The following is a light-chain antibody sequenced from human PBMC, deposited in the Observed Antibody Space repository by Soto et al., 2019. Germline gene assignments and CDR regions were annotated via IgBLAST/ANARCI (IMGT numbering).Light chain of an antibody. V-gene: IGKV3-15*01. J-gene: IGKJ1*01. CDR3: QQYNYWPT. CDR1: QSVSTN. Sequence: EVVMTQSPASLSVSPGERATLSCRASQSVSTNLAWYQQKPGQAPRLLIYGASTRATGIAARFTGSGFGTEFTLTISSLQSEDFAIYFCQQYNYWPTFGQGTRVEIK. CDR2: GAS.